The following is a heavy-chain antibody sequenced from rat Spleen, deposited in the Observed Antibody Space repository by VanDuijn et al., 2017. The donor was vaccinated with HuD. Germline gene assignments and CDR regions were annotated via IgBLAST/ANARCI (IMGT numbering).Heavy chain of an antibody. V-gene: IGHV5-22*01. CDR3: ARHGYGGYSGPFAY. CDR1: GFTFSDYY. D-gene: IGHD1-11*01. CDR2: ISYEGGNT. Sequence: EVQLVESGGGLVQPGRSLKLSCAASGFTFSDYYMAWVRQAPKKGLEWVASISYEGGNTYYGDSVKGRFTISRDNAKSTLFLQMDSLRSEDTATYYCARHGYGGYSGPFAYWGQGTLVTVSS. J-gene: IGHJ3*01.